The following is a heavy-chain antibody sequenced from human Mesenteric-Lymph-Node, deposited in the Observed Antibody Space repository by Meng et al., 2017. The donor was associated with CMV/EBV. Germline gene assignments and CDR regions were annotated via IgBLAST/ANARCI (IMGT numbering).Heavy chain of an antibody. D-gene: IGHD3-3*02. V-gene: IGHV1-8*01. CDR3: ARAPSISIYREVQVYDWLDP. J-gene: IGHJ5*02. CDR2: MNPNSGNT. CDR1: E. Sequence: ELNWVQQATGQGLAARGWMNPNSGNTGYAQKFQGRVSMTRDTSIATAYMELTSLKFDDTAVYYCARAPSISIYREVQVYDWLDPWGQGTLVTVSS.